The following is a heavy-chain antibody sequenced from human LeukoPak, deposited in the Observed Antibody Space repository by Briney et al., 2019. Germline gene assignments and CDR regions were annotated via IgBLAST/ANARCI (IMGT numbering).Heavy chain of an antibody. D-gene: IGHD4-17*01. V-gene: IGHV4-59*01. CDR2: IYYSGST. CDR3: ARGLRETHYYYYMDV. CDR1: GGSISSYY. J-gene: IGHJ6*03. Sequence: SETLSLTCTVSGGSISSYYWSWIRQPPGKGLEWIGYIYYSGSTNYNPSLKSRVTISVDTSKNQFSLKLSSVTAADTAMYYCARGLRETHYYYYMDVWGKGTTVTISS.